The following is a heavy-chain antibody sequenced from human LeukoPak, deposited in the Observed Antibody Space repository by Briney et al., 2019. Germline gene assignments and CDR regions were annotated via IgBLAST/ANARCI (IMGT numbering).Heavy chain of an antibody. V-gene: IGHV4-31*03. J-gene: IGHJ4*02. CDR2: IYYSGST. CDR1: GGSISSGGYY. D-gene: IGHD6-19*01. CDR3: AREHSSGWRGNY. Sequence: PSQTLSLTCTVSGGSISSGGYYWSWIRQHPGKGLEWIGYIYYSGSTYYNPSLKSRVTISVDTSKNQFSLKLSSVTAADTAVYYCAREHSSGWRGNYWGQGTLVTVSS.